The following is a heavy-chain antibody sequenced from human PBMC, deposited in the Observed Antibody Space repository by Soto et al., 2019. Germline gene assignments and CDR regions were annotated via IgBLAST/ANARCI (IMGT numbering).Heavy chain of an antibody. D-gene: IGHD2-8*02. CDR3: AKATATGGGDFEI. Sequence: GGSLRLSCAVSGFICSSYDMSWVRQAPGKGLEWVSTILVGGSTHYEDSVKGRFTISRDTSKNTVYLQMNSLTAGDTAVYYCAKATATGGGDFEIYGQGTMVTV. V-gene: IGHV3-23*01. CDR2: ILVGGST. CDR1: GFICSSYD. J-gene: IGHJ3*02.